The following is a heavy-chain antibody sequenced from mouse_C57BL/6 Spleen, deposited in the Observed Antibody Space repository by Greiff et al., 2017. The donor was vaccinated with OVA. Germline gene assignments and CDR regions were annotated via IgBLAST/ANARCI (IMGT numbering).Heavy chain of an antibody. CDR1: GYTFTNYW. V-gene: IGHV1-63*01. CDR3: ERWTTVVATRYFDV. D-gene: IGHD1-1*01. Sequence: QVQLQQSGAELVRPGTSVKMSCKASGYTFTNYWIGWAKQRPGHGLEWIGDIYPGGGYTNYNEKFKGKATLTADKSSSTTYMQFSNLTSEDTAIYYCERWTTVVATRYFDVWGTGTTVTVSS. J-gene: IGHJ1*03. CDR2: IYPGGGYT.